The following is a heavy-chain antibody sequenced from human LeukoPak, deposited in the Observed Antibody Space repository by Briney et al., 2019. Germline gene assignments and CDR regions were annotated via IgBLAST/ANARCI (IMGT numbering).Heavy chain of an antibody. Sequence: PGETLSLTCAVSGGSISSYYWSWIRQPPGTGLEWVGYIYYSGCTKYNPSLKSRGTITVDTSKNQFSLKLSAVTAAATAVYYCARGRAFVYWGQGTLVTVSS. J-gene: IGHJ4*02. CDR1: GGSISSYY. V-gene: IGHV4-59*01. CDR3: ARGRAFVY. CDR2: IYYSGCT.